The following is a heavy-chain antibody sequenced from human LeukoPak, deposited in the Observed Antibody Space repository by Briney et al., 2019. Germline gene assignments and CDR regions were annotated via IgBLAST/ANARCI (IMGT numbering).Heavy chain of an antibody. D-gene: IGHD3-9*01. CDR1: GYTFTSYY. CDR3: ARGGYYDILTGNYGMDV. V-gene: IGHV1-46*01. CDR2: INPSGGST. Sequence: ASVKVSCKASGYTFTSYYMHWVRQAPGQGLEWMGIINPSGGSTSYAQKFRGRVTMTRDTSTSTVYMELSSLRSEDTAVYYCARGGYYDILTGNYGMDVWGKGTTVTVSS. J-gene: IGHJ6*04.